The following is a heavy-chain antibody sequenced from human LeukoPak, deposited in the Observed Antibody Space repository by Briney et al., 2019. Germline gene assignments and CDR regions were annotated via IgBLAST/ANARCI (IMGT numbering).Heavy chain of an antibody. D-gene: IGHD6-19*01. CDR1: GFTFSSYG. J-gene: IGHJ4*02. V-gene: IGHV3-30*02. Sequence: GGSLRLSCAASGFTFSSYGMHWVRQAPGKGLEWVAFIRYDGSNKYYADSVKGRFTISRDNSKNTLYLQMNSLRAEDTAVYYCARVTAVAGTSVGVDAWGQGILVTVSS. CDR2: IRYDGSNK. CDR3: ARVTAVAGTSVGVDA.